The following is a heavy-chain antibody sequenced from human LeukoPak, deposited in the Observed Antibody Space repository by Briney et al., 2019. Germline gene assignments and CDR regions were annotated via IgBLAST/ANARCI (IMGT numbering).Heavy chain of an antibody. CDR1: GDSITSSHW. Sequence: PSETLSPTCAVSGDSITSSHWWTWIRQPPGKGLEWIGEIFHAGSTNYNSSLESRVTISVDKSKNQFSLKLTSVTAADTAVYFCARAYGDYRWFFDFWGPGILVTVSS. J-gene: IGHJ4*02. CDR2: IFHAGST. CDR3: ARAYGDYRWFFDF. D-gene: IGHD4-17*01. V-gene: IGHV4-4*02.